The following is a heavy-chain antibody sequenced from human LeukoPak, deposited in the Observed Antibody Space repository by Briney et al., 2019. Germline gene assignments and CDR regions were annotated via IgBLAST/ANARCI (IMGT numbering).Heavy chain of an antibody. J-gene: IGHJ4*02. CDR1: GYTFSSYD. CDR2: MNPKTGNT. Sequence: ASVKVSCKASGYTFSSYDINWVRQAAGQGLEWMGWMNPKTGNTAYAQEFQGRVTMTRNTSIDTAYMELSSLRSEDSAMYYCARVFGGHEIGFWGQGTQVTVSS. D-gene: IGHD5-12*01. CDR3: ARVFGGHEIGF. V-gene: IGHV1-8*01.